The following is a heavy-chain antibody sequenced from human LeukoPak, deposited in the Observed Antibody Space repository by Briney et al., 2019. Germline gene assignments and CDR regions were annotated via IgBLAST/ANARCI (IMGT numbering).Heavy chain of an antibody. D-gene: IGHD1-26*01. V-gene: IGHV4-61*01. J-gene: IGHJ4*02. Sequence: SETLSLTRSVSGGSVSSGSYYWTWIRQPPGKGLELIGYIYYSGGTNYNPSLSSRVTISVDMSKNQFSLKMTSVTTADTAVYYCARVRGSSDYWGQGTLVTVSS. CDR1: GGSVSSGSYY. CDR2: IYYSGGT. CDR3: ARVRGSSDY.